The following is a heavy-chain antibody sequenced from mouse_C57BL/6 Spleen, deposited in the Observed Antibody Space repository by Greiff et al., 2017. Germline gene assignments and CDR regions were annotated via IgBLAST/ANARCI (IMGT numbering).Heavy chain of an antibody. CDR2: IDPSDSET. J-gene: IGHJ1*03. Sequence: VQLQQPGAELVRPGSSVKLSCKASGYTFTSYWMHWVKQRPIQGLEWIGNIDPSDSETHYNQKFKDKATLTVDKSSSTAYMQLSRLTSEDSAVYYCARSPISTRYFDGWGTGTTVTVSS. CDR1: GYTFTSYW. V-gene: IGHV1-52*01. CDR3: ARSPISTRYFDG.